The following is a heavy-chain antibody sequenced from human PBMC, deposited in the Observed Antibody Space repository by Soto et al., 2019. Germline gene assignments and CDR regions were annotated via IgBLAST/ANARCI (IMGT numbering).Heavy chain of an antibody. D-gene: IGHD2-2*01. CDR1: GYTFTGYA. V-gene: IGHV1-3*05. CDR3: ARAVAVPADFDY. J-gene: IGHJ4*02. CDR2: INAGNGNT. Sequence: QVQLVQSGAEEKKPGASVKVSCKASGYTFTGYAMHWVRQAPGQRLEWMGWINAGNGNTKYSQKFQGRVTITRDTSASTDYMDMRSPRSEDTAVDYCARAVAVPADFDYWGQGTLVTVSS.